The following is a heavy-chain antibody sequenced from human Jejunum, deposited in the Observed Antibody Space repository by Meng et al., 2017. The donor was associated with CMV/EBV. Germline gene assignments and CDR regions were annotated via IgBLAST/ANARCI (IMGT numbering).Heavy chain of an antibody. V-gene: IGHV4-4*07. D-gene: IGHD3-22*01. CDR1: GDPINNHF. CDR3: ARGESRGYYYFDY. J-gene: IGHJ4*02. Sequence: QVHVRESGPGLVGPSVTLPLTCSVSGDPINNHFWSWIRQPAGKKLEWIGRISSSGNTNYTPSFKSRVIMSLDTSNNQFFLKLTSVTAADTALYYCARGESRGYYYFDYWGQGILVTVSS. CDR2: ISSSGNT.